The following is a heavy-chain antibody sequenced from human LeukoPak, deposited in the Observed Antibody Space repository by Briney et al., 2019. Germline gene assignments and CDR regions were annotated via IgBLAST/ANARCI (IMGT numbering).Heavy chain of an antibody. V-gene: IGHV3-73*01. CDR2: IRDKANSYAT. J-gene: IGHJ4*02. CDR3: TRWDCTTTGCYPFDY. CDR1: GFTFSGST. Sequence: GGSLRLSCAASGFTFSGSTIHWVRQASGKGLERVGRIRDKANSYATAYTASVKGRFTISRDDSKNTAYLQMSSLKTEDTAVYYCTRWDCTTTGCYPFDYWGQGTLVTVSS. D-gene: IGHD2-2*01.